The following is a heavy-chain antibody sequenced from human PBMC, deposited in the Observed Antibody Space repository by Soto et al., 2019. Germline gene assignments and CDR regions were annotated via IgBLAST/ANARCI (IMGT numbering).Heavy chain of an antibody. CDR1: GFTFSSYA. CDR3: AKDRNKWELLAPDAFDI. Sequence: GGSLRLSCAASGFTFSSYAMSWVRQAPGKGLEWVSAISGSGGSTYHADSVKGRFTISRDNPKNTLYLQMNSLRAEDTAVYYCAKDRNKWELLAPDAFDIWGQGTMVTVSS. J-gene: IGHJ3*02. D-gene: IGHD1-26*01. V-gene: IGHV3-23*01. CDR2: ISGSGGST.